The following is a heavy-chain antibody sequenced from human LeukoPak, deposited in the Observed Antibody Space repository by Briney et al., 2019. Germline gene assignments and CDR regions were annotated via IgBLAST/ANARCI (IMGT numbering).Heavy chain of an antibody. J-gene: IGHJ3*02. Sequence: GGSLRLSCAASGFTFSSYSMNWVRQAPGKGLEWVSSISSSSSYIYYADSVKGRFTISRDNAKNSLYLQMNSLRVEDTAVYFCARDQSPGEFGQYYDAFDIWGQGTLVTVSP. CDR3: ARDQSPGEFGQYYDAFDI. CDR1: GFTFSSYS. V-gene: IGHV3-21*01. D-gene: IGHD3-10*01. CDR2: ISSSSSYI.